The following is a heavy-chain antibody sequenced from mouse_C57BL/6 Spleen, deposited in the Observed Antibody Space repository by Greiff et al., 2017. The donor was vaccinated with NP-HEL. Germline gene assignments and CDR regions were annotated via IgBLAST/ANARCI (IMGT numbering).Heavy chain of an antibody. V-gene: IGHV5-6*01. CDR1: GFTFSSYG. J-gene: IGHJ1*03. Sequence: EVHLVESGGDLVKPGGSLKLSCAASGFTFSSYGMSWVRQTPDKRLEWVATISSGGSYTYYPDSVKGRFTISRDNAKNTLYLQMSSLKSEDTAMYYCARHRDYGSHNWYFDVWGTGTTVTVSA. D-gene: IGHD1-1*01. CDR3: ARHRDYGSHNWYFDV. CDR2: ISSGGSYT.